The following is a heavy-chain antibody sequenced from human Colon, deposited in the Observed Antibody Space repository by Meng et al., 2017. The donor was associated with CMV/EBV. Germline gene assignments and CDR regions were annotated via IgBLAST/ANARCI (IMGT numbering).Heavy chain of an antibody. CDR1: GFTFSTYV. CDR3: ARDLRDYANDY. J-gene: IGHJ4*02. D-gene: IGHD2-2*01. V-gene: IGHV3-23*03. CDR2: IYRGANNI. Sequence: LSCAASGFTFSTYVLSWVRQAPGRGLEWVSTIYRGANNIVYADSVRGRFTISRDDSKNTLYLQMNGLRDEDTAVYYCARDLRDYANDYWGQGTLVTVSS.